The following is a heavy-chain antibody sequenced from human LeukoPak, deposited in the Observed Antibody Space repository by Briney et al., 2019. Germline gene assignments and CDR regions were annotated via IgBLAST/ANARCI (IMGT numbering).Heavy chain of an antibody. Sequence: PGRSLRLSCAASGFTFDDYAMHWVRQAPGKGLEWVSGISWNSGSIGYADSVKGRFTISRDNAKNSLYLQMNSLRAEDTALYYCAKDGIAVAGGHFDYWGQGTLVTVSS. CDR1: GFTFDDYA. CDR2: ISWNSGSI. D-gene: IGHD6-19*01. J-gene: IGHJ4*02. CDR3: AKDGIAVAGGHFDY. V-gene: IGHV3-9*01.